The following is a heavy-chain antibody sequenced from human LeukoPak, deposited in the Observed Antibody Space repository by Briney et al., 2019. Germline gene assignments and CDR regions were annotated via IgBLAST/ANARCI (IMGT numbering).Heavy chain of an antibody. J-gene: IGHJ3*02. CDR2: ISGSGGST. CDR1: GFTFSSYA. CDR3: AKDHDYDFWSGYNNEGDDAFDI. Sequence: GESLKISCAASGFTFSSYAMSWVRQAPGKGLEWVSAISGSGGSTYYADSVKGRFTISRDNSKNTLYLQMNSLRAEDTAVYYCAKDHDYDFWSGYNNEGDDAFDIWGQGTMVTVSS. V-gene: IGHV3-23*01. D-gene: IGHD3-3*01.